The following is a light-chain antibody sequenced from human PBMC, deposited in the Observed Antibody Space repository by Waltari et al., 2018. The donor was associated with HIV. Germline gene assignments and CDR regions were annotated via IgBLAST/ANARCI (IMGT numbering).Light chain of an antibody. CDR1: SSDLSTYNR. Sequence: QSALTQPASVSGSPGQSITISCTDSSSDLSTYNRVSWYQQFPGNAPKLIIYEVGNRPSGVSKRFSGSKSGNTASLTISGLQAEDEADYYCISYTTTNYYVFGPGTWVTVL. CDR2: EVG. J-gene: IGLJ1*01. CDR3: ISYTTTNYYV. V-gene: IGLV2-14*01.